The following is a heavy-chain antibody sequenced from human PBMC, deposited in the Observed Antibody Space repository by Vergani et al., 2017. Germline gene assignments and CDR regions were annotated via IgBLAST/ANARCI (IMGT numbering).Heavy chain of an antibody. D-gene: IGHD1-1*01. CDR3: ARWGNEKRLDS. Sequence: QVQLVESEGGVVQPGRSLRLSCVASGFTFSSHGMHWVRQAPGKGLEWVAVIWYDGSNKYYGDSVKGRFTISRDNSKTTLYLQMNSLRVEDTAVYYCARWGNEKRLDSWGQGTLVTISS. CDR2: IWYDGSNK. CDR1: GFTFSSHG. J-gene: IGHJ5*01. V-gene: IGHV3-33*01.